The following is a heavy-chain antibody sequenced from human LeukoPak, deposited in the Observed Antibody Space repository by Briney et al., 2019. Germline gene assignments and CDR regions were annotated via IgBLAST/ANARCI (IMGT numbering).Heavy chain of an antibody. V-gene: IGHV1-18*01. D-gene: IGHD3-10*01. Sequence: GASVKVSCKASGYTFSSYGISWVRQAPGQGLEWMGWISGYTGNTNYAQNLQGRVTMTTDTSTSTAYMELRSLRSDDTALYYCARSSWLGGRSEWQWFDPWGQGTLVTVSS. J-gene: IGHJ5*02. CDR2: ISGYTGNT. CDR1: GYTFSSYG. CDR3: ARSSWLGGRSEWQWFDP.